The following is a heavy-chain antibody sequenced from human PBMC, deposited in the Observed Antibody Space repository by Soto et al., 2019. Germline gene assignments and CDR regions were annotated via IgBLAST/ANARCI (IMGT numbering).Heavy chain of an antibody. J-gene: IGHJ4*02. V-gene: IGHV3-23*01. CDR1: GLVFTNAQ. CDR3: AKDRLAGNFDY. Sequence: GGSLRLSCAASGLVFTNAQMHWVRQAPGKGLEWVATISNTGGSTYYADSVKGRLTISRDNSKNTLYLQMNSLRVEDTAVYYCAKDRLAGNFDYWGQGTQVTVSS. CDR2: ISNTGGST.